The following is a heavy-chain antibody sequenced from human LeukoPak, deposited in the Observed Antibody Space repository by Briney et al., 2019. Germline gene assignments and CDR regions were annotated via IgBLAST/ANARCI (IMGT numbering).Heavy chain of an antibody. CDR1: GYSVNTYW. D-gene: IGHD6-19*01. J-gene: IGHJ6*02. CDR2: IYPGDSDT. CDR3: ARRQKYSSGWHHYYGMDV. V-gene: IGHV5-51*01. Sequence: GESLKISCKGSGYSVNTYWIGWVRQMPGKGPEWMGIIYPGDSDTRYSPSFQGQVTISADKSISTAYLQWSSLKASDTGMYYCARRQKYSSGWHHYYGMDVWGQGTTVTVSS.